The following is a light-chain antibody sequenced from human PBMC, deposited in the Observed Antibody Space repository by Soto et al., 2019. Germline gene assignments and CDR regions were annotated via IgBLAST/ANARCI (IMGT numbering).Light chain of an antibody. Sequence: QSALTQPASVSGSPGQSITISCTGTSSDVGGYNYVSWYQQHPGKAPKLIIYEVSNRPSGVSNRFSGSKSGNTASLTISGLQAEDEADYYCSSYTTSSTWVFGGGPQLTVL. CDR2: EVS. V-gene: IGLV2-14*01. CDR1: SSDVGGYNY. CDR3: SSYTTSSTWV. J-gene: IGLJ3*02.